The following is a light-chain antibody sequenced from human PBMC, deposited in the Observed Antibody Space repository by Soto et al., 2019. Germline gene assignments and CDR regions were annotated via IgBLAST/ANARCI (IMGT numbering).Light chain of an antibody. CDR2: GVS. CDR1: SSDVGGYNF. V-gene: IGLV2-14*01. Sequence: QSALTQPASVSGSPGQSITISCTGTSSDVGGYNFVSWYQQYPGKAPKLMIYGVSNRPSGVSNRFSGSKSGNTASLTISGLRAEDDADYYCSSYTGTSTYVIFGGGTKLTVL. J-gene: IGLJ2*01. CDR3: SSYTGTSTYVI.